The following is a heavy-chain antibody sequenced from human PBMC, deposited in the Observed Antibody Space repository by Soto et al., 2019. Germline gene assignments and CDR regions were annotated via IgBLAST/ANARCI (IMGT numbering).Heavy chain of an antibody. D-gene: IGHD6-13*01. CDR3: ARDIIVVGAAGTFYYYYGMDV. Sequence: SETLSLTCTVSGGSISSYYWSWIRQPPGKGLEWIGYIYYSGSTNYNPSLKSRVTISVDTSKNQFSLKLSSVTAADTAVYYCARDIIVVGAAGTFYYYYGMDVWGQGTTVTVSS. CDR2: IYYSGST. CDR1: GGSISSYY. V-gene: IGHV4-59*01. J-gene: IGHJ6*02.